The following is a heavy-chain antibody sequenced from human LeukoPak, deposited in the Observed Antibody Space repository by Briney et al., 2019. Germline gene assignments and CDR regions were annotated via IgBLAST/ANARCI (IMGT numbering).Heavy chain of an antibody. V-gene: IGHV1-69*13. D-gene: IGHD3-9*01. CDR2: IIPIFGPA. CDR1: GGTFSSYA. J-gene: IGHJ5*02. Sequence: GASVKVSCKASGGTFSSYAISWVRQAPGQGLEWMGGIIPIFGPANYAQKFQGRVTITADESTSTAYMELSSLRSEDTAVYYCASYDIYPPHRFDPWGQGTLVTVSS. CDR3: ASYDIYPPHRFDP.